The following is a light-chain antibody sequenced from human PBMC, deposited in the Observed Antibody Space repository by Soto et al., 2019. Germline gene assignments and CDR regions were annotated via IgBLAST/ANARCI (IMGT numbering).Light chain of an antibody. V-gene: IGKV1-5*03. CDR2: KAS. Sequence: DIQMTQSPSTLSASVGDRVTITCRASQTIDSWLAWYQQRPGKPPNLLIYKASTLKSGVPSRFSGSGSGTEFTLTISSLQPDDFATYYCQHYNSYSEAFGQGTKV. CDR3: QHYNSYSEA. J-gene: IGKJ1*01. CDR1: QTIDSW.